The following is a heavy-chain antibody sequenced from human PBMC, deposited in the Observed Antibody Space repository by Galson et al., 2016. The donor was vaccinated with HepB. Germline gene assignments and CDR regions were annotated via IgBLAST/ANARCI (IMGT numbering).Heavy chain of an antibody. CDR2: ISGYNGNT. D-gene: IGHD3-3*02. CDR1: GYTFASYG. CDR3: GRERSAFYYYYYGMDV. J-gene: IGHJ6*02. V-gene: IGHV1-18*01. Sequence: SVKVSCKASGYTFASYGISWVRQAPGQGLEWMGWISGYNGNTEYAKKFQGRVTMTTDTSTSTVYMELRSLRSDYTAVYYCGRERSAFYYYYYGMDVWGQGTTVTVSS.